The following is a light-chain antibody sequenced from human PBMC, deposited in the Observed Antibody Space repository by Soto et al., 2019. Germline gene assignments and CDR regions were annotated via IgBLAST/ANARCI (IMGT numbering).Light chain of an antibody. J-gene: IGLJ2*01. CDR3: CSYADSGTDVV. CDR2: EAT. Sequence: QSVLTQPASVSGSPGQSITISCTGTSSDVKTYNLVSWYQHHPGKAPKLIIYEATQRPSGVSIRFSGSKSGNTASLTISGLQAEDEADYYCCSYADSGTDVVFGGGTKVTVL. V-gene: IGLV2-23*01. CDR1: SSDVKTYNL.